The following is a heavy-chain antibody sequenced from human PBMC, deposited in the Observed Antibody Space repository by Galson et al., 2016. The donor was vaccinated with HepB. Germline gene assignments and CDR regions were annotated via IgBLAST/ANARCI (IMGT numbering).Heavy chain of an antibody. Sequence: ILSLTCTVSGASISSGGYYWNWIRQHPGKGLEWIGFIYYSGNTYYNPSLKSRVTISVDMSKSQFSLKLNSVTAADTAVYYCARGGGVRGTTLDHWGQGTLVAVSS. CDR3: ARGGGVRGTTLDH. V-gene: IGHV4-31*03. CDR1: GASISSGGYY. D-gene: IGHD2-2*01. CDR2: IYYSGNT. J-gene: IGHJ4*02.